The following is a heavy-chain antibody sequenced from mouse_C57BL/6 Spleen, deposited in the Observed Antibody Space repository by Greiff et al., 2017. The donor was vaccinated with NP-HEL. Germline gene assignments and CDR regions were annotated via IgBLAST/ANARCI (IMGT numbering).Heavy chain of an antibody. Sequence: EVQRVESGGGLVQPKGSLKLSCAASGFTFNTYAMHWVRQAPGKGLEWVARLRSKGSNYATYYADPVKDRFTISRDDSQSMLYLQMNNLKTEDTAMYYCVRWSLSAMDYWGQGTSVTVSS. CDR3: VRWSLSAMDY. V-gene: IGHV10-3*01. CDR1: GFTFNTYA. CDR2: LRSKGSNYAT. D-gene: IGHD6-1*01. J-gene: IGHJ4*01.